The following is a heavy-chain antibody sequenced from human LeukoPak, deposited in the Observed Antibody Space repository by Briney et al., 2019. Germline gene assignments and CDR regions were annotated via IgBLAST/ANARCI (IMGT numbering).Heavy chain of an antibody. J-gene: IGHJ4*02. CDR2: IYYSGST. Sequence: PSETLSLTCAVSGGSISSGGYSWSWIRQPPGKGLEWIGYIYYSGSTYYNPSLKSRVTISVDTSKNQFSPKLSSVTAADTAVYYCARDSVSYGDYVGTDYWGQGTLVTVSS. CDR3: ARDSVSYGDYVGTDY. V-gene: IGHV4-30-4*07. D-gene: IGHD4-17*01. CDR1: GGSISSGGYS.